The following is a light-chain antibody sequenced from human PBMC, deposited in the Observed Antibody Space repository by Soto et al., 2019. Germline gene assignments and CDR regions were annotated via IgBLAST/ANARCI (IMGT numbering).Light chain of an antibody. V-gene: IGLV1-40*01. J-gene: IGLJ1*01. CDR1: SSNIGSGYD. CDR3: QSFDSSLNAPSV. Sequence: QSVLTQPPSVSGAPGQRITISCAGSSSNIGSGYDVHWYQQHPGTAPKLLIYANNNRPSGVPDRFSGSKSGTSASLAITGLQAEDGADYYCQSFDSSLNAPSVFGTGTKVTVL. CDR2: ANN.